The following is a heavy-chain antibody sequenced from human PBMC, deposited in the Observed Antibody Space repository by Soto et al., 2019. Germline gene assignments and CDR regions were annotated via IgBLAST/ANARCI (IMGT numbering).Heavy chain of an antibody. J-gene: IGHJ4*02. Sequence: LRLSCAASGFTFSSYAMSWVRQAPGKGLEWVSNINGSGGRTYYADSVKGRFTISRDNAKNTLYLQMKSLRAEDTAVYYCVKDNRGSYWGQGTLVTVSS. CDR1: GFTFSSYA. CDR2: INGSGGRT. CDR3: VKDNRGSY. V-gene: IGHV3-23*01. D-gene: IGHD3-10*01.